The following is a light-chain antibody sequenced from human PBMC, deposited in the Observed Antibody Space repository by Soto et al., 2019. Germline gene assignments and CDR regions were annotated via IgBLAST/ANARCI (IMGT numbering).Light chain of an antibody. CDR1: SSNIGSNY. V-gene: IGLV1-47*01. CDR3: AAWDDSLSGPRV. Sequence: QPVLTQPPSASGTPGQRVTISCSGSSSNIGSNYVYWYQQLPGTAPTLLIYRNNQQPSGVPDRFSGSKSGTSASLAISGLRSEDEADYYCAAWDDSLSGPRVFGGGTKVTVL. J-gene: IGLJ3*02. CDR2: RNN.